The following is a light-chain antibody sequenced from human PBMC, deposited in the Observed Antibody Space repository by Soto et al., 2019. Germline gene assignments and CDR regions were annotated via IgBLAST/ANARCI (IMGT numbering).Light chain of an antibody. CDR2: DAS. V-gene: IGKV1-5*01. CDR1: QSISSW. Sequence: DIQMTQSPSTLSASVGDRVTITCRASQSISSWLAWYQQKPGKAPTLLIYDASSLESGLPSRFSGSGSGPRFTLTFISLQPADFGTCYCQQYNSYPYTFGQGTKLEIK. J-gene: IGKJ2*01. CDR3: QQYNSYPYT.